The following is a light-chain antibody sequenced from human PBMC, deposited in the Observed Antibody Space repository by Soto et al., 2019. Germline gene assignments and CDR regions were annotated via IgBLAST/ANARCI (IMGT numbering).Light chain of an antibody. Sequence: SYELTQPPSLSVSPGQTASITCSGDKLGDKYACWYQQKPGQSPVLVIYQDTKRPSGIPARFSGSNSGNTATLTISGTQAMDEADYYCQVWDSSTAVVFGGGTKLTVL. V-gene: IGLV3-1*01. CDR1: KLGDKY. J-gene: IGLJ2*01. CDR3: QVWDSSTAVV. CDR2: QDT.